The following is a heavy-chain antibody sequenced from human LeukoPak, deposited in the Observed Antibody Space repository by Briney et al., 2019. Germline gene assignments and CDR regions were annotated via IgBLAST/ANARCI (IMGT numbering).Heavy chain of an antibody. D-gene: IGHD6-13*01. V-gene: IGHV4-59*01. CDR3: ASRPADSTWYGVFDY. CDR2: IYYSGST. J-gene: IGHJ4*02. Sequence: SETLSLTCTVSGGSISSYYWSWIRQPPGKGLEWIGYIYYSGSTNYNPSLKSRVPMSLDTSRDQFSLRLTSVTAADTAIYYCASRPADSTWYGVFDYWSQGTLVTVSS. CDR1: GGSISSYY.